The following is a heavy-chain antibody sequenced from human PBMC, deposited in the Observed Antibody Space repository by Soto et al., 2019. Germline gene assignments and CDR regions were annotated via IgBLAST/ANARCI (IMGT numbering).Heavy chain of an antibody. CDR1: GDSMSFFY. CDR2: IYNSGST. V-gene: IGHV4-59*01. J-gene: IGHJ6*03. D-gene: IGHD4-17*01. CDR3: ARVTKERAYYYYYMDV. Sequence: PSETLSLTCSVSGDSMSFFYWSWIRQPPGKGLEWIGYIYNSGSTKYSPSLKGRVTISVDTSRNQLSLKLTSVTAADTAVYYCARVTKERAYYYYYMDVWGKGTTVTVSS.